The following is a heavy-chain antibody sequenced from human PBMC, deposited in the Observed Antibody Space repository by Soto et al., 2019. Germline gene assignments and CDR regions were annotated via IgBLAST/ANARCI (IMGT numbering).Heavy chain of an antibody. CDR1: GFSVSSNY. V-gene: IGHV3-53*01. Sequence: GGSLRLSCAASGFSVSSNYMSWVRQAPGEGLEWVAIIYINGSTDYADSVQGRFSVSRDIYKNTLFLQMNNLRAEDTAVYFCSGDPSGYDEGDWYHGVDVWGQGTTVTVSS. J-gene: IGHJ6*02. CDR2: IYINGST. CDR3: SGDPSGYDEGDWYHGVDV. D-gene: IGHD5-12*01.